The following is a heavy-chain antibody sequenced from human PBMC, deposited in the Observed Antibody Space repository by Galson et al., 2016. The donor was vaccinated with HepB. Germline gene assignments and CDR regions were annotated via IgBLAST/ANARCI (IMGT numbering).Heavy chain of an antibody. CDR1: GGSIGSGGYY. V-gene: IGHV4-31*03. D-gene: IGHD2-2*01. J-gene: IGHJ6*04. CDR3: ARGHGGTRALGHYYYYAMDV. CDR2: IYYSGNT. Sequence: TLSLTCTVSGGSIGSGGYYWSWIRQHPGRGLEWIGYIYYSGNTDYNPSLESRLTISVDTSKDHFSLKLSSVTAADTAVYYCARGHGGTRALGHYYYYAMDVWGKGTTVTVSS.